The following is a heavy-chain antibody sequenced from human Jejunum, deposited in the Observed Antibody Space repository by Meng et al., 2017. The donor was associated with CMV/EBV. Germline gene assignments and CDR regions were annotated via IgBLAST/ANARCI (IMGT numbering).Heavy chain of an antibody. CDR1: GDSITSNAFY. D-gene: IGHD2-2*01. J-gene: IGHJ5*02. CDR2: IYSSGST. V-gene: IGHV4-39*07. Sequence: QLQLQESGPGLVKPSETPSLTCTVSGDSITSNAFYWGWIRQPPGKGLEWIGSIYSSGSTYYNPSLKSRVTISIDTSKNQFSLKLTSVTAADTAVYYCARDCCSYRSWFDPWGQGTLVTVSS. CDR3: ARDCCSYRSWFDP.